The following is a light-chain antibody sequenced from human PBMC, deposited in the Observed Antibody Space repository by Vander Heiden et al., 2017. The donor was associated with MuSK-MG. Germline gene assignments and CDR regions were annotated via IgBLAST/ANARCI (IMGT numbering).Light chain of an antibody. CDR1: ESIRRY. J-gene: IGKJ2*01. Sequence: DILMTQSPSSLSASVAYRVTITCRASESIRRYLNWYQYKPGKAPQLLIYATSRLQNGVPSRFSGSGSGTDFTLTITALRPEDFATYYCQQSFSSYTVGPGTKVQIK. CDR3: QQSFSSYT. V-gene: IGKV1-39*01. CDR2: ATS.